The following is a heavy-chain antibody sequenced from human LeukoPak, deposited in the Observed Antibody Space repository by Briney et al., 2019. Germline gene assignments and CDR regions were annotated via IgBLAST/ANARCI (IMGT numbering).Heavy chain of an antibody. D-gene: IGHD5-12*01. CDR1: GFTFSSYA. CDR2: ISGSGGST. V-gene: IGHV3-23*01. Sequence: GGSLRLSCAASGFTFSSYAMSWVRQAPGKGLEWVPAISGSGGSTYYADSVKGRFTISRDNSKNTLYLQMNSLRAEDTAVYYCAKDLRYSGYAVGISFGYWGQGTLVTVSS. J-gene: IGHJ4*02. CDR3: AKDLRYSGYAVGISFGY.